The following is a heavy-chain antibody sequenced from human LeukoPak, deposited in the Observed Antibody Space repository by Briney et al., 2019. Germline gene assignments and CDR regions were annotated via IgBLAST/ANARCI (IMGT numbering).Heavy chain of an antibody. Sequence: AGGSLRLSSSASAFTFDDYGMSWVRQAPGKGLVWVFGINWNGGSTGYADSVKGRFTISRDNAKNSLYLQMNSLRAEDTALYYCARVGEYYYDSSGYYPGYWGQGTLVTVSS. J-gene: IGHJ4*02. CDR3: ARVGEYYYDSSGYYPGY. CDR1: AFTFDDYG. D-gene: IGHD3-22*01. CDR2: INWNGGST. V-gene: IGHV3-20*03.